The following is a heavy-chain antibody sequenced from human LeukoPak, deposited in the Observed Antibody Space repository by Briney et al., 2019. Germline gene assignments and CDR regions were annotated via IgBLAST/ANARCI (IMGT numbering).Heavy chain of an antibody. CDR2: IYYSGST. CDR1: GGSISSGGYY. V-gene: IGHV4-31*03. Sequence: SETLSLTCTVSGGSISSGGYYWSWIRQHPGKGLEWIGYIYYSGSTYYNPSLKSRVTISVDTSKNQFSLKLSSVTAADTAVYYYARAEYYYYYMDVWGKGTTVTVSS. J-gene: IGHJ6*03. CDR3: ARAEYYYYYMDV.